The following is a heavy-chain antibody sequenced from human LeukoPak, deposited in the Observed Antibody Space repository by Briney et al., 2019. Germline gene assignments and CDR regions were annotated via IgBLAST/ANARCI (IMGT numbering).Heavy chain of an antibody. CDR1: GFTFTSSA. V-gene: IGHV1-58*02. CDR3: AAGTDFWSGYYPAY. J-gene: IGHJ4*02. Sequence: ASVKVSCKASGFTFTSSAMQWVRQARGQRLEWIGWIVVGSGNTSYAQKFQERVTITRDMSTSTAYMELSSLRSEDTAVYYCAAGTDFWSGYYPAYWGQGTLVTVSS. D-gene: IGHD3-3*01. CDR2: IVVGSGNT.